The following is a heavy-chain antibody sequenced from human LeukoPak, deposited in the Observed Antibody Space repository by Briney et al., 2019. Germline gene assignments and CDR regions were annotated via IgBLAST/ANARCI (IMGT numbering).Heavy chain of an antibody. CDR2: LSSDGSKK. D-gene: IGHD3-16*01. V-gene: IGHV3-30*04. CDR3: VRDGGRGAFDI. CDR1: GLTFSNYA. J-gene: IGHJ3*02. Sequence: GGSLRLSCAASGLTFSNYAMDWVRQAPGKGLEWVAVLSSDGSKKYYTDSVKGRFTISRDKSNNTLYLQMTSLRPEDTAVYYCVRDGGRGAFDIWGQGTRVTVSS.